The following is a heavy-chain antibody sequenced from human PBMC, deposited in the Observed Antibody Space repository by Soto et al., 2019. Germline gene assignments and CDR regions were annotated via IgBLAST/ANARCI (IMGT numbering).Heavy chain of an antibody. V-gene: IGHV4-34*01. CDR3: ARGGISHWAYFYYMDV. J-gene: IGHJ6*03. D-gene: IGHD2-21*01. CDR2: INHLGSI. CDR1: DGSLSDYF. Sequence: SETLSLTCVVSDGSLSDYFWSWIRKPPGMALEWIGEINHLGSINYNPSLKSRVTMSVDTSKNQFSLTLNSVTAADTATYYCARGGISHWAYFYYMDVWDRGTTVTVSS.